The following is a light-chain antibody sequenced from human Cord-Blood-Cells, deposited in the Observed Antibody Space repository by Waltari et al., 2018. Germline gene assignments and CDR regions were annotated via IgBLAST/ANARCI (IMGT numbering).Light chain of an antibody. V-gene: IGKV3-11*01. J-gene: IGKJ1*01. CDR2: DAS. Sequence: EIVLTQSPATLSLSPGERATLSCRASQSVSSYLAWYQQKPGQAPRLLIYDASNRATGIPARFSGSGSVTDVTLTISSLEPEDFAVYYCQQRSNWTWTFGQGTKVEIK. CDR1: QSVSSY. CDR3: QQRSNWTWT.